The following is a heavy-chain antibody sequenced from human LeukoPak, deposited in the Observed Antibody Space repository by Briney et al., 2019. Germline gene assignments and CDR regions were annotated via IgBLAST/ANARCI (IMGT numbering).Heavy chain of an antibody. CDR3: AREPTSGREPTSGRPLDY. CDR1: GGSISSYY. CDR2: IYSSGSN. J-gene: IGHJ4*02. V-gene: IGHV4-4*07. Sequence: SETLSLTCTVSGGSISSYYWSWIRQPAGKGLEWIGRIYSSGSNNYNPSLKSRVTMSLDTSKNHLSLNLSSVTAADTAVYYCAREPTSGREPTSGRPLDYWGQGTLVTVSS. D-gene: IGHD5-12*01.